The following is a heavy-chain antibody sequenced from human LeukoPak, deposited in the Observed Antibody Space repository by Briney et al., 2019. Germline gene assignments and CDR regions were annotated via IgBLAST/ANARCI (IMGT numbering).Heavy chain of an antibody. J-gene: IGHJ3*01. Sequence: SETLSLTCSVSGGSISTYYWSWIRQPPGKGLEWIGYISNSGTTNYNPSLKSRVTISVDTSRSQLSLGLTYVTAADTAVYYCAKHAYCGGGCQRRPREIALDLWGQGTMVSVSS. CDR2: ISNSGTT. D-gene: IGHD2-21*02. CDR1: GGSISTYY. V-gene: IGHV4-59*08. CDR3: AKHAYCGGGCQRRPREIALDL.